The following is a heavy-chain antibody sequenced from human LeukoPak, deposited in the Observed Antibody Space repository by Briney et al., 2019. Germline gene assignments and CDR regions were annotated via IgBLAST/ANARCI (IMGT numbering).Heavy chain of an antibody. CDR1: GFTFSSYG. Sequence: GRSLRLSCAASGFTFSSYGMHWVRQAPGKGLEWVAVIWYDGSNKYYADSVKGRFTISRDNSKNTLYLQMNSLRAEDTAVYYCARDAWNGNSPLDYWGQGTLVTVSS. V-gene: IGHV3-33*01. CDR3: ARDAWNGNSPLDY. D-gene: IGHD4-23*01. CDR2: IWYDGSNK. J-gene: IGHJ4*02.